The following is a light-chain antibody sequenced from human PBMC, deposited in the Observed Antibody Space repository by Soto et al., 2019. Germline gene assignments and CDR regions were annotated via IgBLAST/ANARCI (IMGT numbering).Light chain of an antibody. V-gene: IGKV3-20*01. CDR2: AAS. CDR3: HQYDKAPQT. J-gene: IGKJ2*01. Sequence: EIVLMQSPGTLSLSPGERATLSCRASQYMTRTYIAWYQQKPGQAPRLLIYAASNRAAGIPDKFSGSGSGADYGLTISRLEPEDSAVYYCHQYDKAPQTFGQGTKVDIK. CDR1: QYMTRTY.